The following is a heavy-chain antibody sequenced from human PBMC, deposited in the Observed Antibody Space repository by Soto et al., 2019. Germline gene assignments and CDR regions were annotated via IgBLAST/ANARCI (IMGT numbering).Heavy chain of an antibody. J-gene: IGHJ6*03. Sequence: ASVKVSCKASGGTFSSYTISWVRQAPGQGLEWMGRIIPILGIANYAQKFQGRVTITADKSTSTAYMELSSLRSEDTAVYYCAREVQARDTAMRTYYYYYMDVWGKGTTVTVSS. V-gene: IGHV1-69*04. CDR1: GGTFSSYT. CDR3: AREVQARDTAMRTYYYYYMDV. D-gene: IGHD5-18*01. CDR2: IIPILGIA.